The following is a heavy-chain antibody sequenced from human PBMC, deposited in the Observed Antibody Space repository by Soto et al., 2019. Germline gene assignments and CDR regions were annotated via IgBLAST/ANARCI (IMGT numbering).Heavy chain of an antibody. D-gene: IGHD3-10*01. Sequence: LSLTYAVSGGSISSSNWRSWVRRPPGQGLEWIGEIYHSGSTNYNPSLKSRVTISVDKSKNQFSLKLSSVTAADTAVYYCARGKSGSYPDYYYGMDVWGQGTTVT. CDR2: IYHSGST. CDR3: ARGKSGSYPDYYYGMDV. CDR1: GGSISSSNW. J-gene: IGHJ6*02. V-gene: IGHV4-4*02.